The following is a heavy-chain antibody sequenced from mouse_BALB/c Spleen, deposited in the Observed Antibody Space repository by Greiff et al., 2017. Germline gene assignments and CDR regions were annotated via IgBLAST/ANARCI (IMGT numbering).Heavy chain of an antibody. D-gene: IGHD2-2*01. CDR3: TRGDLWGYGAY. CDR1: GFTFSSYT. CDR2: ISSGGSYT. J-gene: IGHJ3*01. Sequence: EVMLVESGGGLVKPGGSLKLSCAASGFTFSSYTMSWVRQTPEKRLEWVATISSGGSYTYYPDSVKGRFTISRDNAKNTLYLQMSSLKSEDTAMYYCTRGDLWGYGAYWGQGTLVTVSA. V-gene: IGHV5-6-4*01.